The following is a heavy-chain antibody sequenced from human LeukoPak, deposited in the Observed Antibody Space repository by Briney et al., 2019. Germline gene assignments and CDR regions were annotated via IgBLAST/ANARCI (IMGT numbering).Heavy chain of an antibody. CDR1: GFTFSSYA. CDR2: ISGSGGST. D-gene: IGHD2-15*01. V-gene: IGHV3-23*01. Sequence: GGSLRLSCAASGFTFSSYAMRRVRQAPGKGLEWVSAISGSGGSTYYADSVKGRFTISRDNSKNTLYLQMNSLRAEDTAVYYCAKDSYMVAATLFDYWGQGTLVTVSS. J-gene: IGHJ4*02. CDR3: AKDSYMVAATLFDY.